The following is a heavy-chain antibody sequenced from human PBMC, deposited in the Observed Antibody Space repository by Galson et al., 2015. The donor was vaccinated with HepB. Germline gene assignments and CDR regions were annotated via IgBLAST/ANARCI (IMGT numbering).Heavy chain of an antibody. CDR2: IWYDGSNK. CDR1: GFTFSSYG. D-gene: IGHD2-2*02. J-gene: IGHJ5*02. CDR3: ARERKPAAIRNWFDP. V-gene: IGHV3-33*01. Sequence: SLRLSCAASGFTFSSYGMHWVRQAPGKGLEWVAVIWYDGSNKYYADSVKGRFTISRDNSKNTLYLQMNSLRAEDTAVYYCARERKPAAIRNWFDPWGQGTLVTVSS.